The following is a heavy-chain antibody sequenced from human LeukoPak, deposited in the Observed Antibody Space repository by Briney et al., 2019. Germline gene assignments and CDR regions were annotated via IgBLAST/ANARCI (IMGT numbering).Heavy chain of an antibody. V-gene: IGHV4-34*01. D-gene: IGHD3-16*01. CDR3: ARHYGP. CDR2: IYSSGST. CDR1: GGSFNGYY. J-gene: IGHJ5*02. Sequence: SETLSLTCAVYGGSFNGYYWSWIRQPPGKGLEWIGSIYSSGSTYYNPSLKSRVTISVDTSKNQFSLKLTSVTAADTAVYYCARHYGPWGQGTLVTVSS.